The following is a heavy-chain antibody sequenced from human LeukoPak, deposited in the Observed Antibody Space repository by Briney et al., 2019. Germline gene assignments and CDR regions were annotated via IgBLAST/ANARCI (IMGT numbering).Heavy chain of an antibody. V-gene: IGHV3-49*04. CDR2: IRSNAYGATT. Sequence: PGRSLRLSCAASGFTFSDYYMSWVRQAPGKGLEWVSFIRSNAYGATTEYAASVKGGFTISRDDSKSIAYLQMNSLKTEDTAVYYCSRADYYGSGSPISLDVWGKGTTVTVSS. CDR3: SRADYYGSGSPISLDV. D-gene: IGHD3-10*01. CDR1: GFTFSDYY. J-gene: IGHJ6*04.